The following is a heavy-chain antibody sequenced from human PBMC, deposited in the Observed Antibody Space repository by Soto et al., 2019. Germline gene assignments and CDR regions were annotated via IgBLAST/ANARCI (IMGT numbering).Heavy chain of an antibody. CDR2: IYSDDSR. CDR1: GFTVSRYF. Sequence: EVQLVETGGGLIQPGGSLTLSCAVSGFTVSRYFMSWVRQAPGKGLEWVSVIYSDDSRYYAGSVQGRFTISRDNSKNALFSQRNSVRAEYKAVCYCATHRSSYGRDFDYWGRGALVTVSS. V-gene: IGHV3-53*02. CDR3: ATHRSSYGRDFDY. D-gene: IGHD5-12*01. J-gene: IGHJ4*02.